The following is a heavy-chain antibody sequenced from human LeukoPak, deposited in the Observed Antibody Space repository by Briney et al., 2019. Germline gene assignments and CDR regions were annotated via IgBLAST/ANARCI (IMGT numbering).Heavy chain of an antibody. J-gene: IGHJ3*02. CDR3: ARPLYYYDSSGYYYSDAFDI. CDR2: INWNGGST. CDR1: GFTFTSYA. Sequence: PGGSLRLSCAASGFTFTSYAMSWVRQAPGKGLEWVSGINWNGGSTGYADSVKGRFTISRDNAKNSLYLQMNSLRAEDTALYYCARPLYYYDSSGYYYSDAFDIWGQGTMVTVSS. V-gene: IGHV3-20*04. D-gene: IGHD3-22*01.